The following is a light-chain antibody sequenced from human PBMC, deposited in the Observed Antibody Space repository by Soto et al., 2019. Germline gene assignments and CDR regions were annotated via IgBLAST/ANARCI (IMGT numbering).Light chain of an antibody. CDR2: DAS. J-gene: IGKJ1*01. CDR3: LRRVHWCR. CDR1: QSVSSF. Sequence: EIEVTNCRATLTMSPGERGTLSCRASQSVSSFFAWYQQKPGQSPRLLIYDASNRASGIPARFTGSGSGTDFTLTISSVEPEDSAVYYCLRRVHWCRFAQGTKVDIK. V-gene: IGKV3-11*01.